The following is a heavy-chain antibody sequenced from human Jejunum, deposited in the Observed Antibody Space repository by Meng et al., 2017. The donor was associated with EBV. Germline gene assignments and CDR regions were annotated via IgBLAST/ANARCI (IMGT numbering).Heavy chain of an antibody. CDR3: PYYLRGGGGVGS. CDR2: IYKGGSP. D-gene: IGHD3-10*02. Sequence: VQLKESGPGLLKPSQPRSLTCTVSGDSVTGATYYWGWIRQPPGKGLEWIGYIYKGGSPNYIPSLRTRVTISLDTSKNQFSRKLSSVTAADTAMYYCPYYLRGGGGVGSWGQGTLVTVSS. CDR1: GDSVTGATYY. J-gene: IGHJ4*02. V-gene: IGHV4-61*01.